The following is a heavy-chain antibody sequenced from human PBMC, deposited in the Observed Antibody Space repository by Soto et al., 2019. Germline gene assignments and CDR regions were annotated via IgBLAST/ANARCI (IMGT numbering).Heavy chain of an antibody. CDR3: ARDNSYDIDY. Sequence: VQLQESGPGLVKPSETLSLTCTVSGTSISSYYWSWIRQPPGKGLEWIANIHYSGTTNYNPSLASRVTLSVDTSKNQFSLKMTSVTAADRAMYFCARDNSYDIDYWGRGTLVTVSS. CDR2: IHYSGTT. V-gene: IGHV4-59*01. CDR1: GTSISSYY. D-gene: IGHD2-8*01. J-gene: IGHJ4*02.